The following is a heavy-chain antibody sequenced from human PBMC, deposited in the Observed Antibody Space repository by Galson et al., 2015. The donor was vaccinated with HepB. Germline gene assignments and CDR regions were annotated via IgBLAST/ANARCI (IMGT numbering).Heavy chain of an antibody. Sequence: SLRLSCAASGFTFSDHAMHWVRQAPGKGLEWVAVAVYGGTDKYYEDSVKGRFIISTDNTKNTLYLELNRLRPEDTAMYYCAREGGPSTGYYPLDYWGQGTLVTVSS. CDR1: GFTFSDHA. J-gene: IGHJ4*02. D-gene: IGHD3-9*01. CDR2: AVYGGTDK. V-gene: IGHV3-30*04. CDR3: AREGGPSTGYYPLDY.